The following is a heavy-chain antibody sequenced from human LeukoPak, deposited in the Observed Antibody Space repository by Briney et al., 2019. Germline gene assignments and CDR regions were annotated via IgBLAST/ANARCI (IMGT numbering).Heavy chain of an antibody. CDR1: GFTFSGYA. V-gene: IGHV3-23*01. Sequence: GGSLRLSCAASGFTFSGYAMSWVRQAPGKGLEWVSVISGSGGSTYYADSVKGRFTISRDNSKNTLYLQMNSLRAEDTAVYYCAKDYYGGNQYYFDYWGQGTLVTVSS. CDR2: ISGSGGST. CDR3: AKDYYGGNQYYFDY. D-gene: IGHD4-23*01. J-gene: IGHJ4*02.